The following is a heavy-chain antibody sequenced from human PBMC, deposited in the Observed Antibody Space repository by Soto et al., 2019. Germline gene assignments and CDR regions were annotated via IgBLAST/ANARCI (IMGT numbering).Heavy chain of an antibody. CDR2: INPSGTST. CDR3: ARDNSWDYGSGLMAWWFDP. D-gene: IGHD3-10*01. V-gene: IGHV1-46*04. CDR1: GYIFSSHY. J-gene: IGHJ5*02. Sequence: ASVKVSCKASGYIFSSHYMHWVRQAPGQGLEWMGLINPSGTSTIYAQKLQGRITMTRDPSTSTDYMELSILRFDDTAVYYCARDNSWDYGSGLMAWWFDPWG.